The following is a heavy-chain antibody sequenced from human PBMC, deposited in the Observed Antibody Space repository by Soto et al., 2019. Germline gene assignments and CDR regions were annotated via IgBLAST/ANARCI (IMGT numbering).Heavy chain of an antibody. J-gene: IGHJ4*02. CDR1: GGSFRGYY. CDR2: INHSGST. V-gene: IGHV4-34*01. D-gene: IGHD2-15*01. CDR3: AREVVLANFDY. Sequence: PSETLCLTCPVYGGSFRGYYLSWIRHPPGKGLEWIGEINHSGSTNDNPSLKSRVTISVDTSKNQFSLKLSSVTAADTAVYYCAREVVLANFDYWGQGTLVTVS.